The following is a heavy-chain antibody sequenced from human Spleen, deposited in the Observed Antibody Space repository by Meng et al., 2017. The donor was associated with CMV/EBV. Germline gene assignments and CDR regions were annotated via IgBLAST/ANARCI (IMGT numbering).Heavy chain of an antibody. Sequence: SIYYRAWVRKHTGKGLEWIATIYYSGNSYYNPSLKSRVTISVDTSNNHFSLKMTSVTVADTAVYYCARAGGSYRSATYPPPGNWFDPWGQGALVTVSS. CDR2: IYYSGNS. CDR3: ARAGGSYRSATYPPPGNWFDP. J-gene: IGHJ5*02. D-gene: IGHD6-19*01. CDR1: SIYY. V-gene: IGHV4-39*07.